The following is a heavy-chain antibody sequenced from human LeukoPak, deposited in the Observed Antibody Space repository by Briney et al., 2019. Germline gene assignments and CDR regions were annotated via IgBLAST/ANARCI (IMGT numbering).Heavy chain of an antibody. J-gene: IGHJ4*02. CDR2: IDSDGSST. V-gene: IGHV3-74*01. D-gene: IGHD6-19*01. CDR1: GFTFSNYW. Sequence: QSGGSLRLSCAASGFTFSNYWMHWVRQVPGKGLVWVSRIDSDGSSTSDADSVKGRFTISRDNAKNTLYLQMNSLRAEDTAVYYCARSRVAGSSHFDYWGQGTLVTVSS. CDR3: ARSRVAGSSHFDY.